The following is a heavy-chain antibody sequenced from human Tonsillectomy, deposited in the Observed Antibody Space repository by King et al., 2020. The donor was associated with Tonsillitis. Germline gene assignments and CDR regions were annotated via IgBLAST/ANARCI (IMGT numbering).Heavy chain of an antibody. D-gene: IGHD6-6*01. Sequence: VQLVESGGGLVQPGRSLRLSCTASGFTFGDYAMSWFRQAPGKGLEWVGLIRSKAYGGTTEHAASVKGRFTISRDDSKSIAYLQMNSLKTEDTAVYYCTRAGDSSSSFYWGQGTLVTVSS. CDR2: IRSKAYGGTT. V-gene: IGHV3-49*03. J-gene: IGHJ4*02. CDR1: GFTFGDYA. CDR3: TRAGDSSSSFY.